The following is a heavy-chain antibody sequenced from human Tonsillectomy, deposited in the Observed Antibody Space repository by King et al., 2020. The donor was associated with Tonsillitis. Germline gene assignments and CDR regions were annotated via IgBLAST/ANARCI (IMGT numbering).Heavy chain of an antibody. D-gene: IGHD5-18*01. V-gene: IGHV3-48*01. CDR2: ISSSSLSL. CDR3: ARDKSSGYYGMSDF. Sequence: VQLVESGGGLVQPWGSPRLSCVASGFMFSSFGLNWGRQAPGKGLEWGSFISSSSLSLDYADSVRGRFTISRDNAKSSMSLQMDNLTAEDTAIYYCARDKSSGYYGMSDFWGQGTLVVVSA. J-gene: IGHJ4*02. CDR1: GFMFSSFG.